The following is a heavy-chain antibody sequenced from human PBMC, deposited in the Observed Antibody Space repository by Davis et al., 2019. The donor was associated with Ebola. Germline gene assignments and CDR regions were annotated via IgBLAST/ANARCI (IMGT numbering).Heavy chain of an antibody. V-gene: IGHV3-23*01. CDR2: ISDSGGST. D-gene: IGHD3-3*01. CDR1: GFTFSSYA. J-gene: IGHJ4*02. CDR3: AKGWRSDFWSGYFSE. Sequence: PGGSLRLSCAASGFTFSSYAMSWVRQAPGKGLEWVSAISDSGGSTYYADSVKGRFTISRDNSKNTLYLQMNSLRAEDTAVYYCAKGWRSDFWSGYFSEWGQGTLVTVSS.